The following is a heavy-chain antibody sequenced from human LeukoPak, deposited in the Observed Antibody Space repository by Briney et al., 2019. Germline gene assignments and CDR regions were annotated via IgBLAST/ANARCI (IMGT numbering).Heavy chain of an antibody. V-gene: IGHV4-34*01. CDR3: ARVADYYDSSGFPD. D-gene: IGHD3-22*01. CDR2: INHSGGT. Sequence: SETLSLTCAVYGGSFSGYYWSWIRQPPGKGLEWIGEINHSGGTNYNPSLKSRVTISVDTSKNQFSLKLSSVTAADTAVYYCARVADYYDSSGFPDWGQGTLVTVSS. J-gene: IGHJ4*02. CDR1: GGSFSGYY.